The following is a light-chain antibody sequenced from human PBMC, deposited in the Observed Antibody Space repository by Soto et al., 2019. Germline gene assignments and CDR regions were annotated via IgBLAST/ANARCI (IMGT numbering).Light chain of an antibody. CDR1: QSIRRW. CDR3: QQYASYPWT. V-gene: IGKV1-5*01. J-gene: IGKJ4*01. CDR2: DAF. Sequence: DIQITQSPSMLSASVGPRLTIAGRSSQSIRRWLAWYQRTPGKAPKLLISDAFRLESGVPPRFRGSGSGPAFSLPITTLQPGDSATFSCQQYASYPWTFGRGNKVDI.